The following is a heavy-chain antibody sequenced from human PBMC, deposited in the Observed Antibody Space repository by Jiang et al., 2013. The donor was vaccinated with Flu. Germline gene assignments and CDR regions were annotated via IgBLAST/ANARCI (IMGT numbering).Heavy chain of an antibody. D-gene: IGHD4-23*01. CDR1: GGSVSSGSYY. CDR3: ARDRATGGNFDY. Sequence: PGLVKPSETLSLTCTVSGGSVSSGSYYWSWIRQPPGKGLEWIGYIYYSGSTNYNPSLKSRVTISVDTSKNQFSLKLSSVTAADTAVYYCARDRATGGNFDYWGQGTLVTVSS. CDR2: IYYSGST. J-gene: IGHJ4*02. V-gene: IGHV4-61*01.